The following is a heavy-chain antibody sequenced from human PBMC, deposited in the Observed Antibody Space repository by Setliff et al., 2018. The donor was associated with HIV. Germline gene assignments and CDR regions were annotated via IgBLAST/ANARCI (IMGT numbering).Heavy chain of an antibody. CDR2: INHSGST. CDR1: GGSISSAYYY. CDR3: ARGEVYYYYMDV. V-gene: IGHV4-39*07. J-gene: IGHJ6*03. D-gene: IGHD1-26*01. Sequence: SETLSLTCTVSGGSISSAYYYWSWIRQPPGKGLEWIGEINHSGSTNYNPSLKGRVTISVDTSKNQLSLKVISVTAADTAVYYCARGEVYYYYMDVWGKGTTVTVSS.